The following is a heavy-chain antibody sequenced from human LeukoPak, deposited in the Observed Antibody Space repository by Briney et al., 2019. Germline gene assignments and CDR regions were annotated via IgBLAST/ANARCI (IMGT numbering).Heavy chain of an antibody. V-gene: IGHV4-30-4*08. Sequence: PSQTLSLTCTVSGGSISSVDYFWSWIRQPPGKGLEWIGYIYYWGSTYYNPSLKSRVTIEVDTSKNQFSLKLSSVTAADTAVYYCARVVPRDSSGYWFRVERFDIWGQGTMVTVSS. CDR2: IYYWGST. J-gene: IGHJ3*02. CDR3: ARVVPRDSSGYWFRVERFDI. CDR1: GGSISSVDYF. D-gene: IGHD3-22*01.